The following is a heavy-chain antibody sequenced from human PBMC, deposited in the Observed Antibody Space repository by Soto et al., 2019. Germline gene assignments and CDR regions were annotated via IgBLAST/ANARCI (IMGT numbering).Heavy chain of an antibody. CDR1: GYTFTGYY. V-gene: IGHV1-2*02. CDR3: ARAENWGYYYGMDV. Sequence: GSVKVSCKASGYTFTGYYMHWVRQAPGQGLEWMGWINPNSGGTNYAQKFQGRVTMTRDTSISTAYMELSRLRSDDTAVYYCARAENWGYYYGMDVWGQGTTVTVSS. D-gene: IGHD7-27*01. CDR2: INPNSGGT. J-gene: IGHJ6*02.